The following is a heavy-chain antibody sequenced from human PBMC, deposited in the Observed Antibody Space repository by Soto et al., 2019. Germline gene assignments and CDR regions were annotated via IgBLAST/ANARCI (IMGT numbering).Heavy chain of an antibody. CDR2: ISGSGGST. D-gene: IGHD6-13*01. CDR1: GFTFSSYA. Sequence: GGSLRLSCAASGFTFSSYAMSWVRQAPGKGLEWVSAISGSGGSTYYADSVKGRFTISRDNSKNTLYLQMNSLRAEDTAVYYCAKDYGYSSSWTNFYYYYYYYMDVWGKGTTVTVSS. J-gene: IGHJ6*03. CDR3: AKDYGYSSSWTNFYYYYYYYMDV. V-gene: IGHV3-23*01.